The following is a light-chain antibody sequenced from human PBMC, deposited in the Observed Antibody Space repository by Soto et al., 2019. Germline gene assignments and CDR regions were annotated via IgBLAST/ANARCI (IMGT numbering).Light chain of an antibody. CDR2: AAS. J-gene: IGKJ2*01. V-gene: IGKV1-39*01. Sequence: DIQMTQSPSSLSASVGDRVTITCRASQSISSYLNWYQQKPGKAPKLLIYAASSLQSGVPSRFSGSGSGTDFTLTISSLQPEDFASYYCQQSYRTTYTFGQGTKVHIK. CDR1: QSISSY. CDR3: QQSYRTTYT.